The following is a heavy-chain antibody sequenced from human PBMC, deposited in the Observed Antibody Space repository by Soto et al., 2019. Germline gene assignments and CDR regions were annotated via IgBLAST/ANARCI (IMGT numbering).Heavy chain of an antibody. CDR3: ARVGVLRFLEWSYMDV. CDR2: IIPILGIA. Sequence: SVKVSCKASGGTFSSYTISWVRQAPGQGLEWMRRIIPILGIANYAQKFQGRVTITADKSTSTAYMELSSLRSEDPAVYYCARVGVLRFLEWSYMDVCGKGTTVTVSS. D-gene: IGHD3-3*01. CDR1: GGTFSSYT. J-gene: IGHJ6*03. V-gene: IGHV1-69*02.